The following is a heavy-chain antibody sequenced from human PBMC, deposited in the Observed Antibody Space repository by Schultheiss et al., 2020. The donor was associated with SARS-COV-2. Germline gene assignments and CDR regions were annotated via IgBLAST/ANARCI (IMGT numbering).Heavy chain of an antibody. D-gene: IGHD3-3*01. CDR3: ARKSDYDFWSGYYYYYMDV. V-gene: IGHV1-8*02. J-gene: IGHJ6*03. Sequence: ASVKVSCKASGYTFTGYYMHWVRQAPGQGLEWMGWINPNSGNTGYAQKFQGRVTMTRNTSISTAYMELSSLRSEDTAVYYCARKSDYDFWSGYYYYYMDVWGKGTTVTVSS. CDR1: GYTFTGYY. CDR2: INPNSGNT.